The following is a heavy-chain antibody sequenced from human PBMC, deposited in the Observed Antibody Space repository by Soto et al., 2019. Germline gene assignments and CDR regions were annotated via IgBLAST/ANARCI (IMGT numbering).Heavy chain of an antibody. CDR3: ARDFRTYYYDSSGYYDYCYGMDV. CDR2: INPNSGGT. J-gene: IGHJ6*02. Sequence: ASVKVSCKASGYTFTGYYMHWVRQAPGQGLEWMGWINPNSGGTNYAQKFQGWVTMTRDTSISTAYMELSRLRSDDTAVYYCARDFRTYYYDSSGYYDYCYGMDVWGQGTTVTVSS. V-gene: IGHV1-2*04. D-gene: IGHD3-22*01. CDR1: GYTFTGYY.